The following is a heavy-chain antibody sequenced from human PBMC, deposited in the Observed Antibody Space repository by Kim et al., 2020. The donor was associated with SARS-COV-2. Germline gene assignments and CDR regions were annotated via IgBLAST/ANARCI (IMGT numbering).Heavy chain of an antibody. D-gene: IGHD2-15*01. CDR3: AKATGGAAATWFDP. CDR2: ISYDGSNK. J-gene: IGHJ5*02. Sequence: GGSLRLSCAASGFTFSSYGMHWVRQAPGKGLEWVAVISYDGSNKYYADSVKGRFTISRDNSKNTLYLQMNSLRAEDTAVYYCAKATGGAAATWFDPWGQGTLVTVSS. CDR1: GFTFSSYG. V-gene: IGHV3-30*18.